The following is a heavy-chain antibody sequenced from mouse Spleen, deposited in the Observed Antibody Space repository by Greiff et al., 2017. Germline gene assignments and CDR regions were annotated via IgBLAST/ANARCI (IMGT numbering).Heavy chain of an antibody. J-gene: IGHJ2*01. V-gene: IGHV1-4*01. CDR1: GYTFTSYT. CDR2: INPSSGYT. CDR3: ARDYGYQYYFDY. D-gene: IGHD1-2*01. Sequence: QVQLQQSGAELARPGASVKMSCKASGYTFTSYTMHWVKQRPGQGLEWIGYINPSSGYTKYNQKFKDKATLTADKSSSTAYMQLSSLTSEDSAVYYCARDYGYQYYFDYWGQGTTLTVSS.